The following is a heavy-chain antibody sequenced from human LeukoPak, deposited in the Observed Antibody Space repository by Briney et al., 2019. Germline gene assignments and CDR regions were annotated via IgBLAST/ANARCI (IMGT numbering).Heavy chain of an antibody. CDR1: GYSISSGYY. J-gene: IGHJ5*02. D-gene: IGHD3-22*01. CDR3: ARPKRRYYYDSSGSGRRYNWFDP. V-gene: IGHV4-38-2*02. Sequence: SETLSLTCSVSGYSISSGYYWGWIRQPPGKGLEWIGSINHSGSTNYNPSLKSRVTISVDTSKNQFSLKLSSVTAADTAVYYCARPKRRYYYDSSGSGRRYNWFDPWGQGTLVTVSS. CDR2: INHSGST.